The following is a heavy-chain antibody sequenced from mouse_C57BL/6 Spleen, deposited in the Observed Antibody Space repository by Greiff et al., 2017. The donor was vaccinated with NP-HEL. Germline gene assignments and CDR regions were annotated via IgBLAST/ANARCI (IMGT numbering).Heavy chain of an antibody. Sequence: QVQLQQSGAELVRPGTSVKMSCKASGYTFTNYWIGWVKQRPGHGLEWIGDIYPGGGYTNYNEKFKGKATLTADKSSSTAYMQLSSLTSEDSAIYYCARLESPACYGSSGGYAMDYWGQGTSVTVSS. CDR3: ARLESPACYGSSGGYAMDY. V-gene: IGHV1-63*01. D-gene: IGHD1-1*01. CDR1: GYTFTNYW. J-gene: IGHJ4*01. CDR2: IYPGGGYT.